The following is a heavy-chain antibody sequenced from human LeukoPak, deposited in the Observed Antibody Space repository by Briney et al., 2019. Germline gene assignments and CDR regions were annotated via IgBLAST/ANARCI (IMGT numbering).Heavy chain of an antibody. D-gene: IGHD3-3*02. CDR2: ISSSGSTI. Sequence: GGSLRLSCAASGFTFSSYEMNWVRQAPGKGLEWVSYISSSGSTIYYADSVKGRFTISRDSAKNSLYLQMNSLRAEDTAVYYCARRLPIFGVAPDYWGQGTLVTVSS. CDR1: GFTFSSYE. CDR3: ARRLPIFGVAPDY. J-gene: IGHJ4*02. V-gene: IGHV3-48*03.